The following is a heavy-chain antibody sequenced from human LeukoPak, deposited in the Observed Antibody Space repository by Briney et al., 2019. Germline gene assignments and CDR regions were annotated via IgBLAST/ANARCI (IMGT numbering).Heavy chain of an antibody. CDR3: ARGPSMYSSSLRYYYYYMDV. J-gene: IGHJ6*03. CDR1: GYTSTTYG. CDR2: TYNSYT. V-gene: IGHV1-18*01. Sequence: ASAKVSCKASGYTSTTYGISWVRQAPGQGLEWMGWTYNSYTHYAQTLRDRLTMTTDTSTSTSYMELSSLRSEDTAVYYCARGPSMYSSSLRYYYYYMDVWGKGTTVTVSS. D-gene: IGHD6-6*01.